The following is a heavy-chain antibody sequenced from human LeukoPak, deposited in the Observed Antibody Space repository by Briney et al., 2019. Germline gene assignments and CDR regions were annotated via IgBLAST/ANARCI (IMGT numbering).Heavy chain of an antibody. Sequence: PSETLSLTCTVSGGSISSYYWSWVRQPPGRGLEWIGYIYYSGRTTYNPSLKSRVTISLDTSKNQFSLRLTSVTAADTAVYYCAGDYGSGSYRFDYWGQGTLVTVSS. CDR2: IYYSGRT. J-gene: IGHJ4*02. V-gene: IGHV4-59*12. CDR1: GGSISSYY. CDR3: AGDYGSGSYRFDY. D-gene: IGHD3-10*01.